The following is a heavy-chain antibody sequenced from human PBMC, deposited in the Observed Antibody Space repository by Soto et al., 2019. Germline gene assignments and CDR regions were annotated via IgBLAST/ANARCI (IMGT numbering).Heavy chain of an antibody. D-gene: IGHD3-22*01. CDR1: GFTFSNYG. V-gene: IGHV3-33*01. CDR2: IWYDGSNK. Sequence: QVQLVESGGAVVQPGRSLRLSCAASGFTFSNYGMHWVRQAPGKGLEWVAVIWYDGSNKNYADSVKGRFTISRDNSKNTLFLQMNSLRVEDTAVYYCARADTSTYYKGPADYWGQGTLVTVSS. CDR3: ARADTSTYYKGPADY. J-gene: IGHJ4*02.